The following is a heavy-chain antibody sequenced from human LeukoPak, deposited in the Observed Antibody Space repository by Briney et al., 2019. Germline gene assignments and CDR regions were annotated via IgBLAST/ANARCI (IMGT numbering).Heavy chain of an antibody. Sequence: SETLSLTCAVYGGSFSGYYWSWIRQPPGKGLEWIGEINHSGSTNYNPSLKSRVTISVDTSKNQFSLKLSSVTAADTAVYYCARGDTMVRDLDYWGQGTLVTVSS. CDR1: GGSFSGYY. V-gene: IGHV4-34*01. CDR2: INHSGST. CDR3: ARGDTMVRDLDY. J-gene: IGHJ4*02. D-gene: IGHD3-10*01.